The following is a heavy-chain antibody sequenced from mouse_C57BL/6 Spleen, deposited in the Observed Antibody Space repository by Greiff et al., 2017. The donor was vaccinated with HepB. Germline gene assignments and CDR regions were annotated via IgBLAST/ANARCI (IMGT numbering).Heavy chain of an antibody. J-gene: IGHJ4*01. Sequence: VQLQQSGAELVKPGASVKLSCKASGYTFTSYWMHWVKQRPGQGLEWIGMIHPNSGSTNYNEKFKSKATLTVDKSSSTAYMQLSSLTSEDSAVYYCARSYYYDHYYAMDYLGQGTSVTVSS. CDR1: GYTFTSYW. V-gene: IGHV1-64*01. CDR3: ARSYYYDHYYAMDY. D-gene: IGHD1-1*01. CDR2: IHPNSGST.